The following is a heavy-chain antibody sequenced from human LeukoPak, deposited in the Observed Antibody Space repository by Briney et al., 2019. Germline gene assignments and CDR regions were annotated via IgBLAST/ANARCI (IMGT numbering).Heavy chain of an antibody. J-gene: IGHJ3*02. D-gene: IGHD5-24*01. Sequence: GGSLRLSCAASGFTFSSYWMSWVRQAPGKGLGWVANIKQDGSEKYYVDSVKGRFTISRDNAKNSLYLQINSLRAEDTAVYYCARFKMGTDDAFDIWGQRTMVTVSS. CDR2: IKQDGSEK. CDR3: ARFKMGTDDAFDI. CDR1: GFTFSSYW. V-gene: IGHV3-7*01.